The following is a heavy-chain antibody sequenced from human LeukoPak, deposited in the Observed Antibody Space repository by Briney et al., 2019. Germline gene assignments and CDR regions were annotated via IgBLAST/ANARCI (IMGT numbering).Heavy chain of an antibody. D-gene: IGHD2-15*01. CDR1: GYTFTTYW. J-gene: IGHJ4*02. CDR3: ARREIASIYYFDY. CDR2: IYPGDSDT. Sequence: GESLKISCKISGYTFTTYWIGWVRQMPGKGLERMGIIYPGDSDTKYSQSFQGQVTISADKSTSTAYLHWSSLKASDTAMYYCARREIASIYYFDYWGQGTLVTVSS. V-gene: IGHV5-51*01.